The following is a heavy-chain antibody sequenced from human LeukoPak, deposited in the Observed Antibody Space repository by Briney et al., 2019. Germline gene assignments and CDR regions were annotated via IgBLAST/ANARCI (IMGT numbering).Heavy chain of an antibody. V-gene: IGHV3-30*04. Sequence: PGSSLRLSCAASGFTFSSYAMHSARQAPGKGLEWVAVILYDGSNKYYADSVKGRFTISRDNAKNTLYVQMNSLRAEDTAVYYCARVWGGAITHHNNWFDPWGQGTLVTVSS. J-gene: IGHJ5*02. CDR2: ILYDGSNK. CDR3: ARVWGGAITHHNNWFDP. CDR1: GFTFSSYA. D-gene: IGHD4/OR15-4a*01.